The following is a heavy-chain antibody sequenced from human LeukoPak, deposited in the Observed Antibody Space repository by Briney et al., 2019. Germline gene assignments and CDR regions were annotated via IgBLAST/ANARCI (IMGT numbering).Heavy chain of an antibody. CDR3: ASRPPPHRGPFDY. CDR2: ISSSGSTK. J-gene: IGHJ4*02. V-gene: IGHV3-48*03. Sequence: PGGSLRLSCAGSGFTFSSFELNWVRQSPGRGLEWVSYISSSGSTKYYADSVKGRFTISRDNAKNSLYLQMNSLRAEYTALYYCASRPPPHRGPFDYWGQGTLVTVSS. CDR1: GFTFSSFE.